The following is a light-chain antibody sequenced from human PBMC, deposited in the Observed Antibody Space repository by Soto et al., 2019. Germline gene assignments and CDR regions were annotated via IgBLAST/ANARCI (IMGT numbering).Light chain of an antibody. CDR3: QHYGSSPPST. CDR1: QSISSSF. CDR2: GAS. V-gene: IGKV3-20*01. Sequence: EFVLTQSPGTLSLSPGERATLSCRASQSISSSFLAWYQQKPGQAPRLLIYGASSRGTGIPDRFRGSGSGTDFTLTISRLEPEDFAVYYCQHYGSSPPSTFGGGTKVEIK. J-gene: IGKJ4*01.